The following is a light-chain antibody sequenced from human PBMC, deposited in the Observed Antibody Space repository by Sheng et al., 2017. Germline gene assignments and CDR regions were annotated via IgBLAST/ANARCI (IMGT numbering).Light chain of an antibody. CDR2: GAS. V-gene: IGKV1-9*01. CDR1: QGISTN. Sequence: DIQLTQSPSFLSASVGDRVTITCRASQGISTNLVWYRQNPGKAPKILIYGASILQSGVPSRFSGSGSGTEFALTISSLQPEDFAIYYCQQLNAYPRTFGQGTKVEIK. CDR3: QQLNAYPRT. J-gene: IGKJ1*01.